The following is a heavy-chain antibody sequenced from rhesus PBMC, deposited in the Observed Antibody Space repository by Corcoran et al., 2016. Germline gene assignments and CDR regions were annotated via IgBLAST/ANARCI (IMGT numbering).Heavy chain of an antibody. J-gene: IGHJ4*01. V-gene: IGHV3S23*01. D-gene: IGHD6-25*01. CDR3: ARAGSFWDPYDY. CDR2: IGGDSSYT. CDR1: GFIFSNYE. Sequence: EVQLAESGGGLVQPGGSLRLSCAAPGFIFSNYEMHWVRQAPGKRLESVSVIGGDSSYTHYADSVKGRFTISRDNAKNSLSLEMNSLRAEDTAVYYCARAGSFWDPYDYWGQGVQVIVSS.